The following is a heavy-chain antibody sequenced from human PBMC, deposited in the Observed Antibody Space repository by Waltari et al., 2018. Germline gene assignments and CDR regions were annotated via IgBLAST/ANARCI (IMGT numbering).Heavy chain of an antibody. CDR2: IYCSGST. V-gene: IGHV4-59*01. CDR1: GGSISSYY. CDR3: ARVGYYYYMDV. Sequence: QVQLQESGPGLVKPSETLSLTCTVSGGSISSYYWSWIRQPPGKGLEWIGYIYCSGSTNYNPSLKSRVTISVDTSKNQFSLKLSSVTAADTAVYYCARVGYYYYMDVWGKGTTVTVSS. J-gene: IGHJ6*03.